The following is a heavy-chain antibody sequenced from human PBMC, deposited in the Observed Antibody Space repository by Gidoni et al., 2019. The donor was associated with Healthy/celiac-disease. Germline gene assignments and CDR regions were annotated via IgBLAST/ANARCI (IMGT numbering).Heavy chain of an antibody. D-gene: IGHD4-4*01. Sequence: EVQLVESGGGLVQPGRSLILSCAASGFTFDDYAMHWVRQAPGKGLEWVSGISWNSGSIGYADSVKGRFTISRDNAKNSLYLQMNSLRAEDTALYYCAKDISTVTSRYFDYWGQGTLVTVSS. CDR3: AKDISTVTSRYFDY. CDR2: ISWNSGSI. V-gene: IGHV3-9*01. J-gene: IGHJ4*02. CDR1: GFTFDDYA.